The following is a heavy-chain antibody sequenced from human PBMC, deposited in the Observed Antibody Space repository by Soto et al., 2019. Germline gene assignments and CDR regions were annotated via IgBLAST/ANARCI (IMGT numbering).Heavy chain of an antibody. CDR2: MNPNSGNT. V-gene: IGHV1-8*01. J-gene: IGHJ5*02. CDR1: GHTLTSDD. CDR3: VLMIPRPPRSTLFRYTALFD. D-gene: IGHD3-22*01. Sequence: ASVKVSCKASGHTLTSDDINWARQATGQGLEWIGWMNPNSGNTGDARKFQDRVSLNRDTSISTAYMELRSLRSEDTAVFFFVLMIPRPPRSTLFRYTALFD.